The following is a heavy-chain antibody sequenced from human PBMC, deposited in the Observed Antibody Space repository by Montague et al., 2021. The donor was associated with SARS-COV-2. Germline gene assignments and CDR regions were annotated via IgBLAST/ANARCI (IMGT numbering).Heavy chain of an antibody. D-gene: IGHD3-16*02. CDR2: INDGGSV. J-gene: IGHJ3*02. V-gene: IGHV4-34*01. Sequence: SETLSLTCSVYGGSFSGYFWTWIRQPPGKGLEWIGEINDGGSVTSNPSLKSRLTMSVDTSKKQFSLNLTSVAAADMAVYYCARTSNMDDYVWWSYRFTAFDIWGQGTMVIVSS. CDR3: ARTSNMDDYVWWSYRFTAFDI. CDR1: GGSFSGYF.